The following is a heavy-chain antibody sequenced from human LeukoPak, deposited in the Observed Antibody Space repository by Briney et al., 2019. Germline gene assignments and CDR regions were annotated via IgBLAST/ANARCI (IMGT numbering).Heavy chain of an antibody. V-gene: IGHV4-4*07. D-gene: IGHD3-22*01. Sequence: SETLSLTCTVSGDSISYYYWSWIRQPAGKGLEWIGRISTSGSTNYNPSLKSRVTMSVDTSKNQFSLKLSSVTAADTAVYHCARGDDSSGQGYWGQGTLVTVSS. CDR2: ISTSGST. CDR3: ARGDDSSGQGY. CDR1: GDSISYYY. J-gene: IGHJ4*02.